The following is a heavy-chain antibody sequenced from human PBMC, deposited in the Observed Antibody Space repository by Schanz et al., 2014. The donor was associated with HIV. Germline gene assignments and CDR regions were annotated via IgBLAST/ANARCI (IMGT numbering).Heavy chain of an antibody. CDR2: ISWNSGGT. V-gene: IGHV3-9*01. D-gene: IGHD1-26*01. CDR1: GFTFDDFA. CDR3: AKDIGRDVGYGLDV. Sequence: EAQLVESGGGLVQPGRSLRLSCVVSGFTFDDFAMHWVRQTPGKDLEWVSGISWNSGGTGYGDSVKGRFTISRDNAKNSLYLQMNSLRAEDTALYFCAKDIGRDVGYGLDVWGQGTTVTVSS. J-gene: IGHJ6*02.